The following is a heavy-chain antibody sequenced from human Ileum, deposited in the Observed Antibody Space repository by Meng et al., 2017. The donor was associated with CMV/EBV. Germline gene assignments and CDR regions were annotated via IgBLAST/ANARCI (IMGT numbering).Heavy chain of an antibody. CDR1: GLTVRDHA. CDR2: LGASGGQK. V-gene: IGHV3-23*01. Sequence: EVQLLESGGGLVQRGGSLRLSCEGLGLTVRDHAMSWVRQAPGKGLEWVSGLGASGGQKSYADSVKGRFDVYTERSNNSLCLQMNSLRAEDTAIYYCARHRYFVSDAFDLWGQGTMVTVSS. J-gene: IGHJ3*01. CDR3: ARHRYFVSDAFDL. D-gene: IGHD1-26*01.